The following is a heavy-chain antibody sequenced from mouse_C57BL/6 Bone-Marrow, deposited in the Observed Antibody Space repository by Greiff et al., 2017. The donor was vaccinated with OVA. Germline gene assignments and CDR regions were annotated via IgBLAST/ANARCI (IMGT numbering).Heavy chain of an antibody. J-gene: IGHJ4*01. CDR1: EYEFPSHD. Sequence: DVMLVESGGGLVQPGESLKLSCESTEYEFPSHDMSWVRKTPEKRLELVAAINSDGGSTYYPDTMERRFIISRDNTKKTLYLQMSSLRSEDTALYYCAKHSSGYPYYAMDYWGQGTSVTVSS. D-gene: IGHD3-2*02. CDR2: INSDGGST. V-gene: IGHV5-2*01. CDR3: AKHSSGYPYYAMDY.